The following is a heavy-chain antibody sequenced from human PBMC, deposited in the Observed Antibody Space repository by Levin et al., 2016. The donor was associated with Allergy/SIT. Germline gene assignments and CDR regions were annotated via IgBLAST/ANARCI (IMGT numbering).Heavy chain of an antibody. CDR3: ARDLSRAPYYYYYGMDV. CDR2: ISSSSSTI. Sequence: QAPGKGLEWVSYISSSSSTIYYADSVKGRFTISRDNAKNSLYLQMNSLRAEDTAVYYCARDLSRAPYYYYYGMDVWGQGTTVTVSS. J-gene: IGHJ6*02. V-gene: IGHV3-48*01.